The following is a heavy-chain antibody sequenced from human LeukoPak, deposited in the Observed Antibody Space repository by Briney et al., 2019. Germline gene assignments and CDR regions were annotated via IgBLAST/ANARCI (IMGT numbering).Heavy chain of an antibody. J-gene: IGHJ6*02. CDR3: ARDNLTPYGMDV. Sequence: ASVKVPCKASGYTFTGYYMHWVRQAPGQGLEWMGWINPNSGGTNYAQKFQGRVTMTRDTSISTAYMELSRLRSDDTAVYYCARDNLTPYGMDVWGQGTTVTVSS. D-gene: IGHD1-14*01. CDR1: GYTFTGYY. CDR2: INPNSGGT. V-gene: IGHV1-2*02.